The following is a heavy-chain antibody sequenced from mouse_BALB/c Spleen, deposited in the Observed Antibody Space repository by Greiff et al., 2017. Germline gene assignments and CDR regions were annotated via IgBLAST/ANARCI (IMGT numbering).Heavy chain of an antibody. D-gene: IGHD2-4*01. J-gene: IGHJ1*01. V-gene: IGHV5-6-5*01. CDR1: GFTFSSYA. CDR2: ISSGGST. CDR3: ARGGDYDWYFDV. Sequence: DVMLVESGGGLVKPGGSLKLSCAASGFTFSSYAMSWVRQTPEKRLEWVASISSGGSTYYPDSVKGRFTISRDNARNILYLQMSSLRSEDTAMYYCARGGDYDWYFDVWGAGTTVTVSS.